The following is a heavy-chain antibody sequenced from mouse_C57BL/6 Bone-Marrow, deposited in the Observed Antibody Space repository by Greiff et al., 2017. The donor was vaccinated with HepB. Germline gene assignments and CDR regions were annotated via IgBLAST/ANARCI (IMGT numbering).Heavy chain of an antibody. CDR1: GYTFTSYW. V-gene: IGHV1-72*01. CDR3: AIYYYGSSGHFDY. CDR2: IDPNSGGT. Sequence: QVHVKQPGAELVKPGASVKLSCKASGYTFTSYWMHWVKQRPGRGLEWIGRIDPNSGGTKYNEKFKSKATLTVDKPSSTAYMQLSSLTSEDSAVYYCAIYYYGSSGHFDYWGQGTTLTVSS. J-gene: IGHJ2*01. D-gene: IGHD1-1*01.